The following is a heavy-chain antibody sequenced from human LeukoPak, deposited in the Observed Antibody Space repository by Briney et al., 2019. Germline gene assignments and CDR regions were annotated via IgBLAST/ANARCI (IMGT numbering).Heavy chain of an antibody. CDR1: GFAFSSYG. CDR3: ARAHNWKYGSFDF. V-gene: IGHV3-23*01. CDR2: ISHSGGST. Sequence: GGSLRLSCAASGFAFSSYGMSWVRQAPGKGLEWVSAISHSGGSTYYADSVKGRFTISRDNSKNSLYLQMNSLRAEDTAVYYCARAHNWKYGSFDFWGQGTLVTVSS. D-gene: IGHD1-7*01. J-gene: IGHJ4*02.